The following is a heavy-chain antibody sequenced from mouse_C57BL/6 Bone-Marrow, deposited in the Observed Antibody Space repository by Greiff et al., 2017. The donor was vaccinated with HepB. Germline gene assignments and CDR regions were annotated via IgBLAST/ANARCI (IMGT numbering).Heavy chain of an antibody. CDR2: ISSGGSYT. CDR1: GFTFSSYG. V-gene: IGHV5-6*02. J-gene: IGHJ2*01. CDR3: ARRSILDD. Sequence: EVKLMESGGDLVKPGGSLKLSCAASGFTFSSYGMSWVRQTPDKRLEWVATISSGGSYTYYPDSVKGRFTISRDNAKNTLYLQMSSLKSEDTAMYYCARRSILDDWGQGTTLTVSS.